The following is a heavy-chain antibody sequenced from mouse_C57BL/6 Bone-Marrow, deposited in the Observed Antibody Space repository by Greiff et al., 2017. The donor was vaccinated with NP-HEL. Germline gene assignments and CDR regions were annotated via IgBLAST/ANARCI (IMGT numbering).Heavy chain of an antibody. CDR1: GFTFSDYG. Sequence: EVQRVESGGGLVQPGGSLKLSCAASGFTFSDYGMAWVRQAPRKGPEWVAFISNLAYSIYYADTVTGRFTISRENAKNTLYLEMSSVRSEDTAMYYCAREGYDYDDYYAMDYWGQGTSVTVSS. J-gene: IGHJ4*01. V-gene: IGHV5-15*01. CDR3: AREGYDYDDYYAMDY. CDR2: ISNLAYSI. D-gene: IGHD2-4*01.